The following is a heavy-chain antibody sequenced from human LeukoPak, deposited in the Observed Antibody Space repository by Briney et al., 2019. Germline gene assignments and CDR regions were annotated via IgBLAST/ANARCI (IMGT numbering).Heavy chain of an antibody. V-gene: IGHV3-64*02. CDR3: ARRVAATDYLGMDV. CDR1: GFMFSGYA. Sequence: GGSLRLSCAASGFMFSGYAMHWVRQAPGKGLEYVSAITGNGGATYYADSVKGRFTISRDNSKDTLYLQMGSLRDEDMAVYYCARRVAATDYLGMDVWGQGTTVTVSS. CDR2: ITGNGGAT. D-gene: IGHD2-15*01. J-gene: IGHJ6*02.